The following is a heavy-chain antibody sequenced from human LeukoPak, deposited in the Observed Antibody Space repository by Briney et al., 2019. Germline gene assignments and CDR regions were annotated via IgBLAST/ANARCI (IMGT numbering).Heavy chain of an antibody. CDR3: ARQTGSHGDPTPHLFDY. J-gene: IGHJ4*02. CDR1: GYTFTSYG. CDR2: ISAYNGNT. D-gene: IGHD1-14*01. Sequence: ASVKVSCKASGYTFTSYGISWVRQAPGQGLEWMGWISAYNGNTNYAQKLQGRVTMTTDTSASTAYMELSSLRSEDTAVYYCARQTGSHGDPTPHLFDYWGQGTLVTVSS. V-gene: IGHV1-18*01.